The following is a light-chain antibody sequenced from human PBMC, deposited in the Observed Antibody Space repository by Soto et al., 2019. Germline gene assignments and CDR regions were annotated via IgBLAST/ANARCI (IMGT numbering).Light chain of an antibody. Sequence: EIVMTQSPATLSVSPVERATLSGMASQSVSSNLAWYQQKPGQAPRLLIYAASTRATGIPDRFSGSGSGTDFTFTISRLEPGDFAVYYCQQYGSSPWTFGQGTKVDIK. J-gene: IGKJ1*01. CDR1: QSVSSN. CDR2: AAS. CDR3: QQYGSSPWT. V-gene: IGKV3-20*01.